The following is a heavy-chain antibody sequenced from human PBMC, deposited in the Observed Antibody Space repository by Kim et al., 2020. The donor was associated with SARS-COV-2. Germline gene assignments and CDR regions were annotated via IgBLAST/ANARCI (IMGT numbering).Heavy chain of an antibody. Sequence: SETLSLTCAVYGDPVNGYYWSWIRQPPGKGLEWIGEINYDRSTNYKPSLKSRVTMSLDSSKSQFSLRLTSLTAADTAVYYCARGRYFDWLCHQSPHYFD. CDR2: INYDRST. V-gene: IGHV4-34*01. J-gene: IGHJ4*01. D-gene: IGHD3-9*01. CDR3: ARGRYFDWLCHQSPHYFD. CDR1: GDPVNGYY.